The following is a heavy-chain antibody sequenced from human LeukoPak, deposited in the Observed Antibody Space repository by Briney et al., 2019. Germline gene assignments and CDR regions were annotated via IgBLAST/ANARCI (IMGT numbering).Heavy chain of an antibody. CDR3: AKDLHYDSSTFDI. CDR2: IWYDGSNK. V-gene: IGHV3-33*06. J-gene: IGHJ3*02. Sequence: GRSLRLSCAASGFTFSSYGMHWVRQAPGKGLEWVAVIWYDGSNKYYADSVKGRFTISRDNSKNTLYLQMNSLRAEDTAVYYCAKDLHYDSSTFDIWGQGTMVTVSS. D-gene: IGHD3-22*01. CDR1: GFTFSSYG.